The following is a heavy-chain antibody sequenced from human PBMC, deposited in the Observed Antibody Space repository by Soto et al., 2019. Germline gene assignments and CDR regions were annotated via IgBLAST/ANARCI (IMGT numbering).Heavy chain of an antibody. V-gene: IGHV3-21*01. CDR3: ARAQLVKDGDY. D-gene: IGHD6-13*01. J-gene: IGHJ4*02. CDR2: ISSSSSYI. Sequence: GGSLRLSCAASGFTFSSYSMNWVRQAPGKGLEWVSSISSSSSYIYYADSVKGRFTISRDNAKNSLYLQMNSLSAEDTAVYYCARAQLVKDGDYWGQGTLVTVSS. CDR1: GFTFSSYS.